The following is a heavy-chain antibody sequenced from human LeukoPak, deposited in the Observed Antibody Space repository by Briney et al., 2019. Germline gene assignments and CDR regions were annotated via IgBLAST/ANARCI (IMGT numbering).Heavy chain of an antibody. CDR1: GGSISSYY. Sequence: SETLSLTCTVSGGSISSYYWSWIRQPAGKGLEWIGRIYTSGSTNCNPSLKSRVTMSVDTSKNQFSLKLSSVTAADTAVYYCARDLALGYCSSTSCPNYYYYYMDVWGKGTTVTVSS. V-gene: IGHV4-4*07. J-gene: IGHJ6*03. CDR2: IYTSGST. CDR3: ARDLALGYCSSTSCPNYYYYYMDV. D-gene: IGHD2-2*01.